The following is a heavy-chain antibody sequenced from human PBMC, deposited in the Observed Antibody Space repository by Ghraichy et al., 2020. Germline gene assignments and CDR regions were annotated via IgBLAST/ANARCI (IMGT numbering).Heavy chain of an antibody. CDR2: IWHDGSSK. CDR1: GFTFGSYG. CDR3: ARGGGEWFFEY. J-gene: IGHJ4*02. Sequence: GGSLRLSCVASGFTFGSYGMHWVRQAPGKGLEWVALIWHDGSSKYYADSVNGRFTISRDTSKNTLYLQMNSLRAEDTAVYYCARGGGEWFFEYWGQGTQVSVSS. V-gene: IGHV3-33*01. D-gene: IGHD3-3*01.